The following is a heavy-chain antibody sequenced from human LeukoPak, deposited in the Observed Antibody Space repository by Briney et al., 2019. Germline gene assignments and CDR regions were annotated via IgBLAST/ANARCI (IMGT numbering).Heavy chain of an antibody. J-gene: IGHJ4*02. CDR1: GFTFSSYW. CDR2: ISTNGDNT. D-gene: IGHD4-17*01. CDR3: ARDRPNLRYDY. Sequence: GGSLRLSCAASGFTFSSYWMSWVRQAPGKGLEYVSAISTNGDNTYYANSVKGRFTISRDNSKNTLYLQMGSLRAEDMAVYYCARDRPNLRYDYWGQGTLVTVSS. V-gene: IGHV3-64*01.